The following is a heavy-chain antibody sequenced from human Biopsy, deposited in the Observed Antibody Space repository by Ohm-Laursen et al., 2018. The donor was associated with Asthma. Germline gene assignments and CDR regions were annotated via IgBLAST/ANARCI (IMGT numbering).Heavy chain of an antibody. CDR3: AKESGSNYAFDI. D-gene: IGHD1-1*01. J-gene: IGHJ3*02. Sequence: RSLRLSCSASGFTFSSYAMHWVRQAPGKGLEWVAVISYDGSNKYYADSVKGRFTISRDNSKNTLYLQMNSLRAEDTAVYYCAKESGSNYAFDIWGQGTMVTVSS. V-gene: IGHV3-30*04. CDR1: GFTFSSYA. CDR2: ISYDGSNK.